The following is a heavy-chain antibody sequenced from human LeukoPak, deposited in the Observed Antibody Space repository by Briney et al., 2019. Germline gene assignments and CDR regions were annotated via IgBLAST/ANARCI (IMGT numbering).Heavy chain of an antibody. V-gene: IGHV4-4*02. CDR3: ARVPMTGYEKQYYFDF. CDR2: IYHSGSS. CDR1: GDSISSSSW. J-gene: IGHJ4*02. Sequence: PSETLSLTCTVSGDSISSSSWWNWVRQTPGKGLEWIGEIYHSGSSNYNPSFNSRLTMSLDKSKNLFALKLTSVTAADTAVYYCARVPMTGYEKQYYFDFWGQGVLVTVSS. D-gene: IGHD3-9*01.